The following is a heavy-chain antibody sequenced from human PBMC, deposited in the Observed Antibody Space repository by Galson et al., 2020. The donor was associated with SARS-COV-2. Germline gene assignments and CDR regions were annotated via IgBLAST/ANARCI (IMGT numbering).Heavy chain of an antibody. CDR3: AGEEGGPHSDYEGGY. Sequence: GGSLRLSCAASGFTFSSYSMNWVRQAPGKGLEWVSYISSSSSTIYYADSVKGRFTISRDNAKNSLYLQMNSLRDEDTAVYYCAGEEGGPHSDYEGGYWGQGTLVTVSS. D-gene: IGHD4-4*01. V-gene: IGHV3-48*02. CDR1: GFTFSSYS. CDR2: ISSSSSTI. J-gene: IGHJ4*02.